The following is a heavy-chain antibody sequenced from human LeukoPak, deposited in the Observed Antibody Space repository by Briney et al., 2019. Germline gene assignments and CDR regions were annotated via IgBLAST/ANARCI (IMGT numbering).Heavy chain of an antibody. J-gene: IGHJ4*02. Sequence: GGSLRLSCVVSGFTFNSYEMNWVRQAPGKGLEWVSFISSGGSTKHYADSLKGQFTISRDNAKNSLYLQMNSLRVEDTAVYFCARRYCSSSSCLFDYWGQGTLVTVSS. V-gene: IGHV3-48*03. CDR1: GFTFNSYE. D-gene: IGHD2-2*01. CDR2: ISSGGSTK. CDR3: ARRYCSSSSCLFDY.